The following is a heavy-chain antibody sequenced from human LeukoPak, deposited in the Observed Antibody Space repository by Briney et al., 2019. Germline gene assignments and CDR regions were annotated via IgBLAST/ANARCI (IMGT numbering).Heavy chain of an antibody. V-gene: IGHV4-39*07. CDR2: INHSGST. J-gene: IGHJ5*02. D-gene: IGHD6-13*01. CDR3: ARRGYSSSFDP. CDR1: GGSIRSGGYY. Sequence: SETLSLTCTVSGGSIRSGGYYWSWIRQPRGKGLEWIGEINHSGSTNYNPSLKSRVTISVDTSKNQFSLKLSSVTAADTAVYYCARRGYSSSFDPWGQGTLVTVSS.